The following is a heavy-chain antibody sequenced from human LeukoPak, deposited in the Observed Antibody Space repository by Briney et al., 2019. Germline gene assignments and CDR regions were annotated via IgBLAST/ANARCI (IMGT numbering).Heavy chain of an antibody. Sequence: GGSLRLSCAASGFTFSSYAMSWVRQAPGKGLEWVANIKQDGSEKYYVDSVKGRFTISRDNAKNSLYLQMNSLRAEDTAVYYCARSDFWSGYYPFDYWSQGTLVTVSS. D-gene: IGHD3-3*01. CDR1: GFTFSSYA. V-gene: IGHV3-7*01. CDR3: ARSDFWSGYYPFDY. CDR2: IKQDGSEK. J-gene: IGHJ4*02.